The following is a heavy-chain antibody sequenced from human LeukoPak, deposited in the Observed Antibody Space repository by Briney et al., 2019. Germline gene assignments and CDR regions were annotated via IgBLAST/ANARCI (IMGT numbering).Heavy chain of an antibody. CDR2: IYHSGST. J-gene: IGHJ4*02. CDR3: ARAGVVLMVYATLYFDY. V-gene: IGHV4-38-2*01. Sequence: SSETLSLTCAVPGYSISSGYYWGWIRQPPGKGLEWIGSIYHSGSTYYNPSLKGRVTISVDTSKNQFSLKLSSVTAADTAVYYCARAGVVLMVYATLYFDYWGQGTLVTVSS. D-gene: IGHD2-8*01. CDR1: GYSISSGYY.